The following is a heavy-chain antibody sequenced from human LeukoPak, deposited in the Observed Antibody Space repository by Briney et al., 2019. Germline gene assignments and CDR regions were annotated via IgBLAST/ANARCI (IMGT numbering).Heavy chain of an antibody. CDR1: GFTFSTYS. J-gene: IGHJ4*02. Sequence: GGSLRLSCAASGFTFSTYSMHWVRQAPGKGLEWVSSISSTSSYTYYADSVKGRFTISRDNAKNSLYLQMNSLRAEDTAVYYCARVIPGIAAAGPDYWGQGTLVTVSS. CDR2: ISSTSSYT. D-gene: IGHD6-13*01. V-gene: IGHV3-21*01. CDR3: ARVIPGIAAAGPDY.